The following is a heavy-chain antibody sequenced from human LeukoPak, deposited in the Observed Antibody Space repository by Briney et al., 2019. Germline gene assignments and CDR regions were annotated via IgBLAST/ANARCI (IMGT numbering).Heavy chain of an antibody. CDR3: AKGHYDSSGYRPEYFQH. Sequence: GGSLRLSCAASGFTFSSYAMSWVRQAPGKGLEWVSAISDSGGSTYYADSVKGRFTISRDNSKNTLYLQMNSLRAEDTAVYYCAKGHYDSSGYRPEYFQHWGQGTLVTVSS. CDR1: GFTFSSYA. V-gene: IGHV3-23*01. D-gene: IGHD3-22*01. J-gene: IGHJ1*01. CDR2: ISDSGGST.